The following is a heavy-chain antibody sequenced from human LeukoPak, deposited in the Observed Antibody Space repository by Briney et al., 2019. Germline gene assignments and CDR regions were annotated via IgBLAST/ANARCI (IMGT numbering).Heavy chain of an antibody. CDR3: AKDQAVAGHPLDY. Sequence: GGSLRLSCAASGFTFSSYSMNWVRQAPGKGLEWVSYISSSSSTIYYADSVKGRFTISRDNAKNSLYLQMNSLRAEDTAVYYCAKDQAVAGHPLDYWGLGTLVTVSS. D-gene: IGHD6-19*01. V-gene: IGHV3-48*01. J-gene: IGHJ4*02. CDR1: GFTFSSYS. CDR2: ISSSSSTI.